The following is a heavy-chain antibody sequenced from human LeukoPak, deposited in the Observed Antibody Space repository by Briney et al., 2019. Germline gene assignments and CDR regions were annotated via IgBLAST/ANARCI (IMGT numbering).Heavy chain of an antibody. D-gene: IGHD2-2*01. J-gene: IGHJ3*02. CDR3: TTGTPPGYCSSTSCYRGDAFDI. Sequence: GGSLRLSCAASGFTFSNAWMSWARQAPGKGLEWVGRIKSKTDGGTTDYAAPVKGRFTISRDDSKNTLYLQMNSLKTEDTAVYYCTTGTPPGYCSSTSCYRGDAFDIWGQGTMVTVSS. V-gene: IGHV3-15*01. CDR1: GFTFSNAW. CDR2: IKSKTDGGTT.